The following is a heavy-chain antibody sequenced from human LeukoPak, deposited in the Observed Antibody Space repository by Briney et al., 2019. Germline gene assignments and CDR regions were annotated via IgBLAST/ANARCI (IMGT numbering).Heavy chain of an antibody. V-gene: IGHV1-69*13. CDR2: IIPIFGTA. J-gene: IGHJ4*02. Sequence: ASVKVSCKASGGTFSSYAISWVRQAPGQGLEWMGGIIPIFGTANYAQKFQGRVTITADESTSTAYMELSSLRSEDTAVYYCAIGIAAAGIFDYWGQGTLVTVSS. CDR3: AIGIAAAGIFDY. CDR1: GGTFSSYA. D-gene: IGHD6-13*01.